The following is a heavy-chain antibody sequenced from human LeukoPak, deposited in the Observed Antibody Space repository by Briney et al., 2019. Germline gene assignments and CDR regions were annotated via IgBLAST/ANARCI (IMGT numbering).Heavy chain of an antibody. J-gene: IGHJ4*02. CDR2: ISYHGRNK. CDR3: AKGDGYSGSGSEKRGLDY. CDR1: RFIFSSYD. Sequence: PGGSLRLSCAASRFIFSSYDMHWVRQAPGKGLEWVAAISYHGRNKYYADSVKGRFTISRDNSENTLYLQMSSLRPEDTAVYYCAKGDGYSGSGSEKRGLDYWGQGTLVAVAS. D-gene: IGHD3-10*01. V-gene: IGHV3-30*18.